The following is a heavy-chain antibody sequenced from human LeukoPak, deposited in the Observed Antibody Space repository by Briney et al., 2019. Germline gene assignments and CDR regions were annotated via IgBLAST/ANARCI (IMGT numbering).Heavy chain of an antibody. Sequence: SGTLSLTCTVSGYSITTDYYWGWIRQPPGKGLEWLGSIYHGGSTYYNPSLKSRVTISVDTSKDQFSLKLSSVTAADTAVYYCARVGIDSGSFADFDYWGQGTLVTVSS. CDR3: ARVGIDSGSFADFDY. CDR1: GYSITTDYY. D-gene: IGHD1-26*01. V-gene: IGHV4-38-2*02. CDR2: IYHGGST. J-gene: IGHJ4*02.